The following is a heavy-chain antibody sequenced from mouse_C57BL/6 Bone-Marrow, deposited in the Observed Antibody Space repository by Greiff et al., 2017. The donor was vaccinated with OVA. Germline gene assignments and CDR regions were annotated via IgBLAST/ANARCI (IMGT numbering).Heavy chain of an antibody. CDR2: ISDGGSYT. V-gene: IGHV5-4*01. CDR3: ASEGPWGSWYAC. CDR1: GFTFSSYA. J-gene: IGHJ3*01. D-gene: IGHD3-1*01. Sequence: EVQLQESGGGLVKPGGSLKLSCAASGFTFSSYAMSWVRQTPDKRLEWVATISDGGSYTYYPDNVKGRFTISRDNAKNNLYLQMSHLKSEDTAMYYCASEGPWGSWYACWGQGTLVTVAA.